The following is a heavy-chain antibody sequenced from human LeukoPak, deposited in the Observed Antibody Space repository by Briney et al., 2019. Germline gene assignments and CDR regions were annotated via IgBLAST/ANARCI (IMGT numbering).Heavy chain of an antibody. Sequence: GGSLRLSCVASGFTFSSYEMNWVRQAPGKGLEWVSYISSSGSTIYYADSVKGRFTISRDNAKNSLYLQMKSLRAEDTAVYYCARDSRGGSGGSCYLDYWGQGTLVTVSS. CDR1: GFTFSSYE. D-gene: IGHD2-15*01. CDR2: ISSSGSTI. V-gene: IGHV3-48*03. CDR3: ARDSRGGSGGSCYLDY. J-gene: IGHJ4*02.